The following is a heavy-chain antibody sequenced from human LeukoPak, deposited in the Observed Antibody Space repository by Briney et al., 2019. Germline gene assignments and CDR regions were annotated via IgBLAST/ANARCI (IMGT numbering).Heavy chain of an antibody. V-gene: IGHV3-30*03. CDR3: ARDHQGYCSGGSCTFFDY. J-gene: IGHJ4*02. D-gene: IGHD2-15*01. CDR1: GFTFSSYG. CDR2: ISYDGSNK. Sequence: GRSLRLSCAASGFTFSSYGMHWVRQAPGKGLEWVAVISYDGSNKYYADSVKGRFTISRDNSKNTLYLQINNLRADDTAVYYCARDHQGYCSGGSCTFFDYWGQGTLVTVSS.